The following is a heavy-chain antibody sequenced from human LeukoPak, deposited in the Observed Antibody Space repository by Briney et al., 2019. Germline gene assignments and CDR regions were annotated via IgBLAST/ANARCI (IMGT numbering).Heavy chain of an antibody. CDR3: GRKGYRGSYFFVDY. CDR1: GGSINSYY. D-gene: IGHD1-26*01. CDR2: IYTTGTT. J-gene: IGHJ4*02. V-gene: IGHV4-4*07. Sequence: SETLSLICSVSGGSINSYYWGWVRQPAGKGLEWIGRIYTTGTTNYSPSLKSRLTMSVDTSKNQFSLKLRSVTAADTAVYWCGRKGYRGSYFFVDYGSRGTLVTVSS.